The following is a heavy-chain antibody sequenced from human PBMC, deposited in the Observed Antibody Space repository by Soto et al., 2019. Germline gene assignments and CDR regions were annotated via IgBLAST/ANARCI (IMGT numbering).Heavy chain of an antibody. V-gene: IGHV4-59*08. Sequence: SETLSLTCTVSGGSISSYCWSWIRQPPGKGLEWIGYIYYSGSTNYNPSLKSRVTISVDTSKNQFSLKLSSVTAADTAVYYCARRQETVRGWYFDYWGQGTLVTVSS. J-gene: IGHJ4*02. CDR2: IYYSGST. CDR1: GGSISSYC. D-gene: IGHD3-10*01. CDR3: ARRQETVRGWYFDY.